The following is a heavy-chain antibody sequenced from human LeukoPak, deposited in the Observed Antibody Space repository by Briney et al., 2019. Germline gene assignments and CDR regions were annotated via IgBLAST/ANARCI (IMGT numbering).Heavy chain of an antibody. V-gene: IGHV4-59*01. D-gene: IGHD6-13*01. J-gene: IGHJ4*02. Sequence: SETLSLTCTVSGGSISSYYWSWIRQPPGKGLERIGYIYYSGSTNYNPSLKSRVTISVDTSKNQFSLKLSSVTAADTAVYYCARGPSYSSSWYSFEYWGQGTLVTVSS. CDR3: ARGPSYSSSWYSFEY. CDR1: GGSISSYY. CDR2: IYYSGST.